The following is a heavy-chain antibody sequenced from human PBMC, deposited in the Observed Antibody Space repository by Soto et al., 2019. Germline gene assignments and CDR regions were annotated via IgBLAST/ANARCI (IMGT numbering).Heavy chain of an antibody. CDR2: IIRIFGKA. J-gene: IGHJ6*02. V-gene: IGHV1-69*06. Sequence: QVQLVQSGAEVKKPGSSVKVSCKASGGTFSSYAISWVRQAPDQGLEWREGIIRIFGKATYAQKFQGRVTITADKSTSTAYMELSSLRSEDTAVYYCARGYCSGGSCYGARYYYGMDVWGQGTTVTVSS. D-gene: IGHD2-15*01. CDR1: GGTFSSYA. CDR3: ARGYCSGGSCYGARYYYGMDV.